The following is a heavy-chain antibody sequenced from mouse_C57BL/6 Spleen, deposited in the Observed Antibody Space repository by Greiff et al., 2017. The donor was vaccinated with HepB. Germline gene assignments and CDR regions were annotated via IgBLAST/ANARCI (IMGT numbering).Heavy chain of an antibody. CDR2: INPSTGGT. J-gene: IGHJ1*03. CDR1: GYSFTGYY. V-gene: IGHV1-42*01. Sequence: EVKVVESGPELVKPGASVKISCKASGYSFTGYYMNWVKQSPEKSLEWIGEINPSTGGTTYNQKFKAKATLTVDKSSSTAYMQLKSLTSEDSAVYYCARTVESWYFDVWGTGTTVTVSS. D-gene: IGHD1-1*01. CDR3: ARTVESWYFDV.